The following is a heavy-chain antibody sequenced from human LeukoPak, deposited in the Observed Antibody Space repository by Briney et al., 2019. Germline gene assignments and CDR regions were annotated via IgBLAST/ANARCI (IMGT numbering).Heavy chain of an antibody. CDR2: IWYDGSNK. CDR3: ARETGSAVGSTDFDY. Sequence: GGSLRLSCAASGFTFSSYGMHWVRQAPGKGLEWVAVIWYDGSNKYYADSVKGRFTISRDNSKNTLYLQMNSLRAEDTAVYYCARETGSAVGSTDFDYWGQGTLVPVSS. J-gene: IGHJ4*02. V-gene: IGHV3-33*01. CDR1: GFTFSSYG. D-gene: IGHD4-17*01.